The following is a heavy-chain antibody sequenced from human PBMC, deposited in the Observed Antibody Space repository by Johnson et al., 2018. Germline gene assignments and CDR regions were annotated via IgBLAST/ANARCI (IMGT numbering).Heavy chain of an antibody. CDR2: IYYSGST. CDR1: DDSFTSSNYY. J-gene: IGHJ4*02. Sequence: QVQLQESGPRLVKPSETLSLTCTVSDDSFTSSNYYWGWIRQPPGKGLQWIASIYYSGSTSYSPSLKSRVTVSVDTSKKQSSLKLNSVTAADTAVYYCARGCTGWINGRLITGCDYWGQGTLVTVSS. CDR3: ARGCTGWINGRLITGCDY. V-gene: IGHV4-39*07. D-gene: IGHD3-10*02.